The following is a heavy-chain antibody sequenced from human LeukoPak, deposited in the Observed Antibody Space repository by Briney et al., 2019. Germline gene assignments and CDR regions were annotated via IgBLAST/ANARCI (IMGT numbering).Heavy chain of an antibody. CDR1: GFTFSSYG. CDR2: ISGSGGST. CDR3: ARDRGYCSGGSCYPFDY. V-gene: IGHV3-23*01. J-gene: IGHJ4*02. Sequence: GGTLRLSCAASGFTFSSYGMSWVRQAPGKGLEWVSAISGSGGSTYYADSVKGRFTISRDNAKNSLYLQMNSLRAEDTAVYYCARDRGYCSGGSCYPFDYWGQGTLVTVSS. D-gene: IGHD2-15*01.